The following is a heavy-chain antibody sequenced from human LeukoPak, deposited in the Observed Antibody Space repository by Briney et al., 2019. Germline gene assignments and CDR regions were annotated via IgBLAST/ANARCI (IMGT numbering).Heavy chain of an antibody. CDR1: GGSFSGYY. CDR2: INHSGST. V-gene: IGHV4-34*01. J-gene: IGHJ4*02. Sequence: PSETLSLTCAVYGGSFSGYYWSWIRQPPGKGLEWIGEINHSGSTNYNPSLKSRVTISVDTSKNQFSLKLSSVTAADTAVYYCARVGSSGPTDYWRQGTLVTVSS. D-gene: IGHD3-22*01. CDR3: ARVGSSGPTDY.